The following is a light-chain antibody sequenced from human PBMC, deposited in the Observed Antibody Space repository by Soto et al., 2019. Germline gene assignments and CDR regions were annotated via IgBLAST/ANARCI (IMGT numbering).Light chain of an antibody. Sequence: QYVLTQSSSASASLGSSVNLTCTLSSGHTTYSIAWHQQQPGKAPRYLMKLDTSGSDNKGSGVPDRFSGSSAGADRYLTISNLQFEDEAEYCFETWDINTQVVFCGGTKLTVL. CDR3: ETWDINTQVV. V-gene: IGLV4-60*02. CDR2: LDTSGSD. J-gene: IGLJ2*01. CDR1: SGHTTYS.